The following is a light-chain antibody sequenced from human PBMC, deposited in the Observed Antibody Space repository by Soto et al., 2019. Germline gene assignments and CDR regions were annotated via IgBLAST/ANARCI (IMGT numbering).Light chain of an antibody. CDR1: SSDVGGYNY. V-gene: IGLV2-14*01. CDR3: SSYTGSSTQV. CDR2: DVS. J-gene: IGLJ2*01. Sequence: QSALTQPASVSGSPGQSITISCTGTSSDVGGYNYVSWYQQHPGKAPKLMIYDVSNRPSGVSNRFSGSKSGNAASLTISGRQAEDEADYYCSSYTGSSTQVFGGGTKLTVL.